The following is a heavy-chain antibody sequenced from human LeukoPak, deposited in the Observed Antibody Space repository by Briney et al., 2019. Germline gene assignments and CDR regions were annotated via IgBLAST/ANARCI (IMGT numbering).Heavy chain of an antibody. D-gene: IGHD3-10*01. J-gene: IGHJ4*02. CDR3: ARWWGYYGSGGNDY. Sequence: GGSLRLSCAASGFTFSSYEMNWVHQAPGKGLEWVSYISSSGSTIYYADSVKGRFTISRDNAKNSLYLQMNSLRAEDTAVYYCARWWGYYGSGGNDYWGQGTLVTVSS. V-gene: IGHV3-48*03. CDR1: GFTFSSYE. CDR2: ISSSGSTI.